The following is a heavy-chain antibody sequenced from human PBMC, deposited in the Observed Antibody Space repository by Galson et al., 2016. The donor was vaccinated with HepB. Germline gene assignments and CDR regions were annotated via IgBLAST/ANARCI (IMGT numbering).Heavy chain of an antibody. D-gene: IGHD3-3*01. CDR1: GYTFTSYG. Sequence: SVKVSCKASGYTFTSYGISWVRQAPGQGLEWMGWISAYNGNTNYAQKLQGRVTMTTDTSTSTAYMELRSLRSDDTAVYYCERLVRVWSGYRYYYYMDVWGKGTTVTVSS. V-gene: IGHV1-18*04. CDR3: ERLVRVWSGYRYYYYMDV. CDR2: ISAYNGNT. J-gene: IGHJ6*03.